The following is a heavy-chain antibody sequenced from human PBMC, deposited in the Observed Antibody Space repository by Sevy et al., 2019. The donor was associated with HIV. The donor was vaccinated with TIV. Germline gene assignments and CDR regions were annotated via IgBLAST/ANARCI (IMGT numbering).Heavy chain of an antibody. CDR2: ISPSSSYM. CDR3: AIDSSISGSSDS. J-gene: IGHJ5*01. D-gene: IGHD1-26*01. Sequence: GGSLRLSCAASGFTFSSYSMNWVRQAPGKGLEWVSSISPSSSYMYYVDSVKGRFTISRDNAKNSLYLQMNSLRAEDTAVYYCAIDSSISGSSDSWGQRTLVTVSS. CDR1: GFTFSSYS. V-gene: IGHV3-21*01.